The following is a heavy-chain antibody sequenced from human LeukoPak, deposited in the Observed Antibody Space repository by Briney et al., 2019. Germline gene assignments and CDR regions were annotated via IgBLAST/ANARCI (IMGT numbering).Heavy chain of an antibody. J-gene: IGHJ4*02. CDR1: GFTFSSYG. Sequence: GGSLRLSCAASGFTFSSYGMSWGRQAPGKGVEWVSAISGSGGSTYYADSVKGRFTISRDNSKNTVYLQMNSLRAEDTAVYYCAKTPDYYGSGSPFDYWGQGTLVTVSS. V-gene: IGHV3-23*01. D-gene: IGHD3-10*01. CDR2: ISGSGGST. CDR3: AKTPDYYGSGSPFDY.